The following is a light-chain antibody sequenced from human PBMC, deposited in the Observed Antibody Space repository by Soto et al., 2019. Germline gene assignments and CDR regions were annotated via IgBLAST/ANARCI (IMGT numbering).Light chain of an antibody. Sequence: EIVLTQSPGPLYLSPGERATLSCRASQSVSSSYLAWYQQKPGQAPRLLIYGASSRATGIPDRFSGSGSGTDFTLTISRLEPEDFAVYYCQQYGSSGYTFGQGTKLEIK. CDR2: GAS. V-gene: IGKV3-20*01. CDR1: QSVSSSY. CDR3: QQYGSSGYT. J-gene: IGKJ2*01.